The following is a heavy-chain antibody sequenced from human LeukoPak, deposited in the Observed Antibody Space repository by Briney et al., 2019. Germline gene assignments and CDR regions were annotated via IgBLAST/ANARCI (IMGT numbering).Heavy chain of an antibody. CDR3: ARGYYSGSGSNADY. D-gene: IGHD3-10*01. CDR1: GFTFSSYA. J-gene: IGHJ4*02. Sequence: GGSLRLSCAASGFTFSSYAMHWVRQAPGKGLECVVLIWYDGSNKYYADSVKGRFTISRDNSRQSLSLKMSSLRVEDTAMYLSARGYYSGSGSNADYRGQGTLVSVSS. V-gene: IGHV3-33*01. CDR2: IWYDGSNK.